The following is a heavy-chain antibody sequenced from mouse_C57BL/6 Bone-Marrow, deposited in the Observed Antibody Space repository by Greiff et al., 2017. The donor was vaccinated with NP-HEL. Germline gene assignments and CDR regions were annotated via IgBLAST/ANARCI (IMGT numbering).Heavy chain of an antibody. V-gene: IGHV5-6*02. CDR1: GFTFSSYG. J-gene: IGHJ2*01. CDR3: ARRGVWNFDY. CDR2: ISSGGSYT. Sequence: EVNVVESGGDLVKPGGSLKLSCAASGFTFSSYGMSWVRQTPDKRLEWVATISSGGSYTYYPDSVKGRFTISRDNAKNTLYLQMSSLKSEDTAMFYGARRGVWNFDYWGQETTLTVSS.